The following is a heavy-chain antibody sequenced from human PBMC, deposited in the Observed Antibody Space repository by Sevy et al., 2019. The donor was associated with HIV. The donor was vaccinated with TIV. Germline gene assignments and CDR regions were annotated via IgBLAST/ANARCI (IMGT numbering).Heavy chain of an antibody. Sequence: GGCLRLSCAASGFTFSNAWMSWVRQAPGKGLEWVGRIKSKTDGGTTDYAAPVKGRFTISRDDSKNTLYLQMNSLKTEDTAVYYCTTLSYYCDSSGYYYSDYWGQGTLVTVSS. CDR1: GFTFSNAW. J-gene: IGHJ4*02. CDR2: IKSKTDGGTT. CDR3: TTLSYYCDSSGYYYSDY. D-gene: IGHD3-22*01. V-gene: IGHV3-15*01.